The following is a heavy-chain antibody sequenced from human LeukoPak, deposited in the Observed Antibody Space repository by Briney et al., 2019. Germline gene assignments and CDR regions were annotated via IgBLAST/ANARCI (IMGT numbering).Heavy chain of an antibody. CDR3: ARALVGAAAGL. J-gene: IGHJ4*02. V-gene: IGHV3-74*01. D-gene: IGHD6-13*01. Sequence: GGSLRLSCAPSGFTFSSYWMHWVRQAPGKGLVWVSRINTDGSTITYADSVKGRFTISRDNAKNTLYLQMNSLRGEDTAVYYCARALVGAAAGLWGQGTLVTVSS. CDR1: GFTFSSYW. CDR2: INTDGSTI.